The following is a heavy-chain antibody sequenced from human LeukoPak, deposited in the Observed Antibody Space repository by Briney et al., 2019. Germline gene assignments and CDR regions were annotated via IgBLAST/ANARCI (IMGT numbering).Heavy chain of an antibody. D-gene: IGHD3-9*01. V-gene: IGHV1-2*02. J-gene: IGHJ6*02. CDR1: GYTFTGYY. Sequence: ASVKVSCKASGYTFTGYYMHWVRQAPGQGLEWMGWINPNSGGTNYAQKFQGRVTMTRDTSISTAYMELSRLRSDDTAVYYCARDRVHCDILTGYSHYYGMDVWGQGTTVTVSS. CDR3: ARDRVHCDILTGYSHYYGMDV. CDR2: INPNSGGT.